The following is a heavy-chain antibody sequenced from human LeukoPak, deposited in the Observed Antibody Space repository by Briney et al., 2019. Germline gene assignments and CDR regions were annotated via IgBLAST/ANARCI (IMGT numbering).Heavy chain of an antibody. J-gene: IGHJ4*02. V-gene: IGHV4-59*08. CDR1: GGSMSFYY. Sequence: SETLSLTCTVSGGSMSFYYWSWLRQSPGKGLECIGYIYYSGSTYYNPSLKSRVTISVDTSKNQFSLNLDPVTAADTAVYYCARRAGIGQAYFDYWGQGTLVTVSS. CDR3: ARRAGIGQAYFDY. CDR2: IYYSGST. D-gene: IGHD6-13*01.